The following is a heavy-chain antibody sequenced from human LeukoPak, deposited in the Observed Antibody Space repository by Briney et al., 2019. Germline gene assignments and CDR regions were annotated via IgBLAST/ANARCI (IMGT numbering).Heavy chain of an antibody. V-gene: IGHV1-69*01. CDR3: ATIKDIVQGGGPYYFDY. D-gene: IGHD2-8*01. CDR1: GGTFSSFA. Sequence: SVKVSCKASGGTFSSFAISWVRQAPGQGLEWMGGIIPIFATAHYAEKFQGRVTVTADQSTSTAYMEVSSLRSDDTAVYFCATIKDIVQGGGPYYFDYWGQGTLVTVSS. CDR2: IIPIFATA. J-gene: IGHJ4*02.